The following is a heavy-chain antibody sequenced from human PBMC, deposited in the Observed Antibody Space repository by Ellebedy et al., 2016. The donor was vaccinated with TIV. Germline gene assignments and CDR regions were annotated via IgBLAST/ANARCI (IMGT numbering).Heavy chain of an antibody. D-gene: IGHD7-27*01. V-gene: IGHV1-2*02. CDR2: IRPKSGDT. CDR3: ARDDHWAIDS. J-gene: IGHJ4*02. Sequence: SVKVSCXASGGTFSSYAISWVRQAPGQGLEWMGWIRPKSGDTHHAHKFQGRVTLTRDTSITTAYMELSRLTSDDTAVYYCARDDHWAIDSWGQGTPVTVSS. CDR1: GGTFSSYA.